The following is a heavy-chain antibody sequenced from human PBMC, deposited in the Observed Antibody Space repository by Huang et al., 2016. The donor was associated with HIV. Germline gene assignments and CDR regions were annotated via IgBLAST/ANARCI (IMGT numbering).Heavy chain of an antibody. J-gene: IGHJ4*02. D-gene: IGHD3-9*01. Sequence: QVQLVQSRAEVKKPGASVKVSCKVSEYTLTELSIHWVRQPPGKGLEWMGGGDPESGETIYAQKVQGRVTMTEDTATETAFMELSGLRPEDTAVYYCATGVDVFFDFWGQGTLVTVSS. CDR3: ATGVDVFFDF. V-gene: IGHV1-24*01. CDR2: GDPESGET. CDR1: EYTLTELS.